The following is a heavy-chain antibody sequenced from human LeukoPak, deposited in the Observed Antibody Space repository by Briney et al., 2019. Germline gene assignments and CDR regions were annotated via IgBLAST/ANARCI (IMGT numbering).Heavy chain of an antibody. V-gene: IGHV3-23*01. CDR2: ISGSGNSA. Sequence: GGSLRLSCAASGFTFSSYAMSWVRQAPGKGLEWVSIISGSGNSAYSADSMKGRFTISRDNSKNTLYLQMDTLRAEDTAVYYCAKALGATCDTGCSSRYFDRWGQGTLVTVSS. D-gene: IGHD2-15*01. CDR3: AKALGATCDTGCSSRYFDR. CDR1: GFTFSSYA. J-gene: IGHJ4*02.